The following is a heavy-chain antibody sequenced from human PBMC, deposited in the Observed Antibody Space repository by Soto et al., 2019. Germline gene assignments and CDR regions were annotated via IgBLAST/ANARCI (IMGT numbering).Heavy chain of an antibody. CDR1: GFTFSSYA. V-gene: IGHV3-23*01. CDR3: AKDRIPPAHYIGRFIYRVYYGMDV. CDR2: ISGSGGST. Sequence: EVQLLESGGGLVQPGGSLRLSCAASGFTFSSYAMSWVRQAPGKGLEWVSAISGSGGSTYYADSVKGRFTISRDNSKNTLYLQMNSLRAEDTAVYYCAKDRIPPAHYIGRFIYRVYYGMDVWGQGTTVTVSS. J-gene: IGHJ6*02. D-gene: IGHD3-3*01.